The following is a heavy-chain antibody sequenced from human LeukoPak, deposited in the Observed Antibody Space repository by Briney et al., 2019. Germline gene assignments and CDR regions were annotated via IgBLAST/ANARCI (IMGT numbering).Heavy chain of an antibody. V-gene: IGHV1-3*01. CDR1: GYTFTSYA. Sequence: ASVKVSCKASGYTFTSYAMHWVRQAPGQRLEWMGWINAGNGNTKYSQEFQGRVTITRDTSASTAYMELSSLRSEDTAVYYCARADGYNRHPTYDYWGQGTLVTVSS. J-gene: IGHJ4*02. CDR3: ARADGYNRHPTYDY. CDR2: INAGNGNT. D-gene: IGHD5-24*01.